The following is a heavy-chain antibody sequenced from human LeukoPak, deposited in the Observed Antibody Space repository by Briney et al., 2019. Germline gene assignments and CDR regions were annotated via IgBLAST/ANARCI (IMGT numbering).Heavy chain of an antibody. J-gene: IGHJ4*02. CDR2: IQSITDGGTT. D-gene: IGHD3-16*02. CDR3: TIDYDYAWGSYRLGY. Sequence: PGRSLRLSCAASGFRFSEAWMTWVRQAPGKGLEWVGRIQSITDGGTTDYAAPVKGRFTISRDDSKNTLYLQLNSLKTEDTAMYYCTIDYDYAWGSYRLGYWGQGTLVTVSS. V-gene: IGHV3-15*01. CDR1: GFRFSEAW.